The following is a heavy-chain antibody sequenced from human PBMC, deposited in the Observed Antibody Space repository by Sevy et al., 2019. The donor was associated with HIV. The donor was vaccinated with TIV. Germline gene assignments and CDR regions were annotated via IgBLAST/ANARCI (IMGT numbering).Heavy chain of an antibody. V-gene: IGHV3-33*01. CDR3: ARAPGYCTSTNCYDWFDP. J-gene: IGHJ5*02. Sequence: GGSLRLSCAASGFTFSSYGMHWVRQAPGKGLEWVAVIWNDGSNQYYVDSVEGRFTVSRDNSTNTVYLQMNSLRAEDTAVYYCARAPGYCTSTNCYDWFDPWGHGTLVTVSS. D-gene: IGHD2-2*01. CDR1: GFTFSSYG. CDR2: IWNDGSNQ.